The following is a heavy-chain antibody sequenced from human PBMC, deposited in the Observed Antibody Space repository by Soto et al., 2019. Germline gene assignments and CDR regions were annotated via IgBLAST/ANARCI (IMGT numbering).Heavy chain of an antibody. D-gene: IGHD4-17*01. CDR1: GFSFSNYA. CDR3: TLQRTTVYIVYFDY. J-gene: IGHJ4*02. Sequence: EVQLLESAGDLVQPGGSLRLSCAASGFSFSNYAMSWVRQAPGKGLEWVSIISGSGGSTDYADSVKGRFTISRDNSKNTLYLQMNSLRAEDTAVYYCTLQRTTVYIVYFDYWGQGTLVTVSS. CDR2: ISGSGGST. V-gene: IGHV3-23*01.